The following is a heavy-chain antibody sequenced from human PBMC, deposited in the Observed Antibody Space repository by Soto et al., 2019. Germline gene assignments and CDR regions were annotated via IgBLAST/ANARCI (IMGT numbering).Heavy chain of an antibody. CDR2: IWYDGSNK. CDR1: GFTFSSYG. Sequence: GGSLRLSCAASGFTFSSYGMHWVRQAPGKGLEWVAVIWYDGSNKYYADSVKGRFTISRDNSKNTLYLQMNSLRAEDTAVYYCARDETDILTSYPSHYFSYWGQGSLVPVSA. D-gene: IGHD3-9*01. CDR3: ARDETDILTSYPSHYFSY. J-gene: IGHJ4*02. V-gene: IGHV3-33*01.